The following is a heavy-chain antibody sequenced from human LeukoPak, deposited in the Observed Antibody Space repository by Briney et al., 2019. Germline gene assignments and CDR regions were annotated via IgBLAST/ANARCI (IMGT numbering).Heavy chain of an antibody. CDR1: GYTFTGYY. Sequence: ASVTVSCTASGYTFTGYYMHWVRQAPGQGLAWLGWINPNSGGTNYAQKFQGRVTMTRDTSISTAYMELSRLRSDDTAVYYRAGGGSSWYGPKVPIDYWGQGTLVTVSS. J-gene: IGHJ4*02. CDR3: AGGGSSWYGPKVPIDY. V-gene: IGHV1-2*02. D-gene: IGHD6-13*01. CDR2: INPNSGGT.